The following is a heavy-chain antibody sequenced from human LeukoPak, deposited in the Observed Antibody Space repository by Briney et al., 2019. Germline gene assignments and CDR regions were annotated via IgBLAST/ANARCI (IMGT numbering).Heavy chain of an antibody. CDR3: ATERRGAVAVDPFDY. D-gene: IGHD6-19*01. J-gene: IGHJ4*02. CDR2: ISGSGGST. CDR1: GFTFSSYA. Sequence: PGGSLRLSCAASGFTFSSYAMSWVRQAPGKGLEWVSAISGSGGSTYYADSVKGRFTISRDSSKNTLYLQMNSLRAEDTAVYYCATERRGAVAVDPFDYWGQGTLVTVSS. V-gene: IGHV3-23*01.